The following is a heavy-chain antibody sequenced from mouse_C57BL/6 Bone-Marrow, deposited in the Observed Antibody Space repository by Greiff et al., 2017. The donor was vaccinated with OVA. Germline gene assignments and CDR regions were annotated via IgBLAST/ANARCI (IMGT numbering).Heavy chain of an antibody. CDR3: TTFGSSFYLDY. CDR2: IDPENGDT. CDR1: GFNIKDDY. D-gene: IGHD1-1*01. Sequence: VQLQQSGAELVRPGASVKLSCTASGFNIKDDYMHWVKQRPEQGLEWIGLIDPENGDTEYASKFQGKATITADTSSNTASLQLSSLTSEDTAVYYCTTFGSSFYLDYWGQGTTLTVSS. V-gene: IGHV14-4*01. J-gene: IGHJ2*01.